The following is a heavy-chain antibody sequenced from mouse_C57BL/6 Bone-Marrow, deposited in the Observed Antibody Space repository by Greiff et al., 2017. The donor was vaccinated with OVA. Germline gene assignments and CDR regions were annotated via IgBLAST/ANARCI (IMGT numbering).Heavy chain of an antibody. Sequence: LQQSGAELVRPGSSVKLSCKASCFAFTASAMHWVKQSPGHGLEWLGYITMYSDDTEYSENFKGKATLTANTSSSTAYMELSSLTSEDSAVYYCARWDSSGYHYAMDYWGQGPSVTVSS. CDR3: ARWDSSGYHYAMDY. CDR1: CFAFTASA. D-gene: IGHD3-2*02. J-gene: IGHJ4*01. V-gene: IGHV1-49*01. CDR2: ITMYSDDT.